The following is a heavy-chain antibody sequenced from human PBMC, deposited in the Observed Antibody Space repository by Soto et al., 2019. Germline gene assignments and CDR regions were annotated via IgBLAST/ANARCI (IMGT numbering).Heavy chain of an antibody. CDR3: ARAYCSSTSCYNGMDV. CDR1: GGSISSGDYY. J-gene: IGHJ6*02. CDR2: IYYSGST. Sequence: PSETLSLTCTVSGGSISSGDYYWSWIRQPPGKGLEWIGYIYYSGSTYYNPSLKSRVTISVDTSKNQFSLKLSSVTAADTAVYYRARAYCSSTSCYNGMDVWGQGTTVTVSS. V-gene: IGHV4-30-4*01. D-gene: IGHD2-2*01.